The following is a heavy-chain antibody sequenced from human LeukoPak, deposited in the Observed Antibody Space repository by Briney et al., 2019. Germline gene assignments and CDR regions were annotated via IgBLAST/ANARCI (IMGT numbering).Heavy chain of an antibody. J-gene: IGHJ4*02. V-gene: IGHV3-72*01. D-gene: IGHD1-26*01. CDR2: IRNKANSYTT. CDR1: GFTFSDLY. CDR3: AREWDSGSYYLGYFDY. Sequence: HAGGSLRLSCAASGFTFSDLYMDWVRQAPGKGLEWVGRIRNKANSYTTEYAASVKGRFTISRDDSKNSLYLQMNSLKCEDTAVYHCAREWDSGSYYLGYFDYWGQGTLVTVSS.